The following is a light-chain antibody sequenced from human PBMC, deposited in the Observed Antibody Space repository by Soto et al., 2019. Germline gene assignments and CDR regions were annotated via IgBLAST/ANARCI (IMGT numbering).Light chain of an antibody. V-gene: IGKV1-5*03. CDR1: QSSSSW. Sequence: DIQMTQSPSTLSASVGDRVTITCRASQSSSSWLAWYQQKPGKAPKLLIYKASSLESGVPSRFSGSGSGTEFTLTISSLQPDDFATYYCQHYNNYPWTFGQGTKVEIK. CDR2: KAS. J-gene: IGKJ1*01. CDR3: QHYNNYPWT.